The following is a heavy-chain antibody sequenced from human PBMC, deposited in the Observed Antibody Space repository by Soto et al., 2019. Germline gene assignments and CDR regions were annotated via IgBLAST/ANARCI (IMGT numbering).Heavy chain of an antibody. Sequence: QVQLVESGGGVVQPGRSLRLSCAASGFTFSSYGMHWVRQSPGKGLEWVAVISYDGSNKYYADSVKGRFTISRDNSKNTLYLQMNSLRAEDTAVYYCAKPLLWFGELYYYGMDVWGQGPTVTVSS. CDR1: GFTFSSYG. CDR2: ISYDGSNK. J-gene: IGHJ6*02. V-gene: IGHV3-30*18. CDR3: AKPLLWFGELYYYGMDV. D-gene: IGHD3-10*01.